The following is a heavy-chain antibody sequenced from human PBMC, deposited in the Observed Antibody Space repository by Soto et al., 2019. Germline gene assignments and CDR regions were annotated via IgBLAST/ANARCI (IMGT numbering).Heavy chain of an antibody. CDR1: GVTFCIYM. V-gene: IGHV3-21*01. Sequence: AVCPKLAFAASGVTFCIYMMDWFRQAPGKGLEWVSSISSSSSYIYYADSVKGRFTISRDNAKNSLYLQMNSLRAEDTAVYYCARGPHSRGWIDGFDIWGQRAMVPVSS. CDR2: ISSSSSYI. D-gene: IGHD6-19*01. CDR3: ARGPHSRGWIDGFDI. J-gene: IGHJ3*02.